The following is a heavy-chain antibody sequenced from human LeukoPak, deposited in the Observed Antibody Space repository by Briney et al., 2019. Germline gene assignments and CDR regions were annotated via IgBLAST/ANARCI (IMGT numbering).Heavy chain of an antibody. CDR3: ARGSAYCGGDCYHALGY. J-gene: IGHJ4*02. D-gene: IGHD2-21*02. CDR2: IYTSGST. CDR1: GGSISSYY. Sequence: KASETLSLTCTVSGGSISSYYWSWIRQPAGKGLEWIGRIYTSGSTNYNPSLKSRVTMSVGTSKNQFSLKLSSVTAADTAVYYCARGSAYCGGDCYHALGYWGQGTLVTVSS. V-gene: IGHV4-4*07.